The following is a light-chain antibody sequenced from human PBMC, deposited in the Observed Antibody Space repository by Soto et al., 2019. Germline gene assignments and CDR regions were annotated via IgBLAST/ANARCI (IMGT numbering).Light chain of an antibody. CDR3: QQRSNWLT. CDR1: QSVSSY. CDR2: DAS. V-gene: IGKV3-11*01. Sequence: EIVLTQSPATLSLSPGERATLSCRASQSVSSYLAWYQQKPGQAPRLLIYDASNRATGIPARFSGSGSGTAFTLTISSLEPEEFAVYDCQQRSNWLTFGGGTKVEIK. J-gene: IGKJ4*01.